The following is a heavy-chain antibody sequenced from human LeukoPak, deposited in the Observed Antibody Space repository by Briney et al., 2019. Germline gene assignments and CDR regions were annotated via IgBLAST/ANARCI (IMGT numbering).Heavy chain of an antibody. CDR2: IHHSGGT. CDR3: ARATASGSGRAYDH. CDR1: GESVIGNY. V-gene: IGHV4-34*01. Sequence: SETLSLTCAVYGESVIGNYWTWIRQPPGKRLEWIGEIHHSGGTNSNPSLKNRLTMSIDMSKNQFSLKLKSVTAADTAVYYCARATASGSGRAYDHWAQGNLVPVSS. D-gene: IGHD3-10*01. J-gene: IGHJ4*02.